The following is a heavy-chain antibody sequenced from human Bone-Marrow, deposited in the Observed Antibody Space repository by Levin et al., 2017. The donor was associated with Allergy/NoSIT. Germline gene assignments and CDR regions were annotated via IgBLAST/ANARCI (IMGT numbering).Heavy chain of an antibody. D-gene: IGHD3-10*01. Sequence: GGSLRLSCAASGFTFSSYSMNWVRQAPGKGLEWVSSISSSSSYIYYADSVKGRFTISRDNAKNSLYLQMNSLRAEDTAVYYCASNLYGSGSYRSKWFDPWGQGTLVTVSS. CDR2: ISSSSSYI. CDR1: GFTFSSYS. J-gene: IGHJ5*02. CDR3: ASNLYGSGSYRSKWFDP. V-gene: IGHV3-21*01.